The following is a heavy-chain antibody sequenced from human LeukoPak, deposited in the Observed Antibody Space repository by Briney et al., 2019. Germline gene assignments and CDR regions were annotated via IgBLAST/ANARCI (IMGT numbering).Heavy chain of an antibody. J-gene: IGHJ6*02. D-gene: IGHD7-27*01. Sequence: ASVKVSCKASGYTFTGYYMHWVRQAPGQGLEWMGWINPNSGGINYAQKFQGRVTMTRDTSISTAYMELSRLRSDDTAVYYCARESGAYGMDVWGQGTTVTVSS. CDR1: GYTFTGYY. V-gene: IGHV1-2*02. CDR2: INPNSGGI. CDR3: ARESGAYGMDV.